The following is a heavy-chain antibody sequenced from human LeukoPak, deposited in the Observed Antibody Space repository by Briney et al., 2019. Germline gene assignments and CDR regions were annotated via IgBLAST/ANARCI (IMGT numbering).Heavy chain of an antibody. V-gene: IGHV1-46*01. D-gene: IGHD1-26*01. CDR3: ARDPTSQIVGAPPFDY. CDR1: GYTFTSYY. J-gene: IGHJ4*02. CDR2: INPSGGST. Sequence: ASVKVSCKASGYTFTSYYMRWVRQAPGQGLEWMGIINPSGGSTSYAQKFQGRVTMTRDTSTSTVYMELSSLRSEDTAVYYCARDPTSQIVGAPPFDYWGQGTLVTVSS.